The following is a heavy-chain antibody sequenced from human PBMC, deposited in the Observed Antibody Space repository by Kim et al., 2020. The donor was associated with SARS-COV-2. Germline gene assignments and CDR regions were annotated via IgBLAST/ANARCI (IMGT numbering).Heavy chain of an antibody. CDR2: ISYDGSNK. D-gene: IGHD5-18*01. J-gene: IGHJ4*02. CDR1: GFTFSSYG. Sequence: GGSLRLSCAASGFTFSSYGMHWVRQAPGKGLEWVAVISYDGSNKYYADSVKGRFTISRDNSKNTLYLQMNSLRAEDTAVYYCAKDAAPYSYGDYWGQGTLVTVSS. CDR3: AKDAAPYSYGDY. V-gene: IGHV3-30*18.